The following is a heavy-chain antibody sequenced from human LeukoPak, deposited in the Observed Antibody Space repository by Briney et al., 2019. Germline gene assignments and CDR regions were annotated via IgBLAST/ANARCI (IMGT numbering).Heavy chain of an antibody. D-gene: IGHD2-15*01. J-gene: IGHJ5*02. CDR1: GGSISSSTYY. CDR2: IYYSGST. CDR3: ASVVDYNWFDP. V-gene: IGHV4-39*01. Sequence: SETPSLTCTVSGGSISSSTYYWGWIRQPPGKGLEWIGSIYYSGSTYYNPSLKSRVTISVDTSKNQFSLKLSSVTAADTAVYYCASVVDYNWFDPWGQGTLVTVSS.